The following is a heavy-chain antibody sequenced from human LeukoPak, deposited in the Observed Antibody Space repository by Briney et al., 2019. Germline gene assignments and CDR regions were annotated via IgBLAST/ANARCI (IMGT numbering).Heavy chain of an antibody. V-gene: IGHV3-9*01. CDR2: IRWDSGSI. J-gene: IGHJ6*02. CDR3: AKDLRDGDYVNYYYGMDV. D-gene: IGHD4-17*01. CDR1: GFTLCGYA. Sequence: SLRISCAAPGFTLCGYAMHWVRQAPGKGLEWGSGIRWDSGSIGYADSVKGRFTISRDNAKNSLYLQMNSLRAEDTALYYCAKDLRDGDYVNYYYGMDVWGQGTTVTVS.